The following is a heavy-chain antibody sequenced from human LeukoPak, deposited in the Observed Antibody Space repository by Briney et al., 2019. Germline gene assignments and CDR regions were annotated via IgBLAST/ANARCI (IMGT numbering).Heavy chain of an antibody. D-gene: IGHD1-20*01. CDR3: ARASGYNWNDRPYDI. V-gene: IGHV4-59*01. J-gene: IGHJ3*02. CDR1: GGSISSYY. CDR2: IYYSGST. Sequence: PSETLSLTCTVSGGSISSYYWSWIRQPPGKGLEWIGYIYYSGSTNYNPSLKSRVTISVDTSKNQFSLKLSSVTAADTAVYYCARASGYNWNDRPYDIWGQGTMVTVSS.